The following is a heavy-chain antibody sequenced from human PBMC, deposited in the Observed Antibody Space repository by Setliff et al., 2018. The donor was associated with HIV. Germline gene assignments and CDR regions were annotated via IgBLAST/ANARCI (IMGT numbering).Heavy chain of an antibody. D-gene: IGHD3-10*01. CDR2: IIAIFDTT. Sequence: ASVKVSCKASGDTFSNYAFSWVRQAPGQGLEWMGRIIAIFDTTNYAQKFQGRVTITADKSTSTAYMELSSLRSEDTAVYFCARGARLFRYYGSGSYDYWGQGTLVTVSS. CDR3: ARGARLFRYYGSGSYDY. V-gene: IGHV1-69*06. J-gene: IGHJ4*02. CDR1: GDTFSNYA.